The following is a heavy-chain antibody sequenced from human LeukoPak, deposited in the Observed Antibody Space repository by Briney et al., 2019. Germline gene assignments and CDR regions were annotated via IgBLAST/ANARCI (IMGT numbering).Heavy chain of an antibody. CDR1: GFTFSSYA. D-gene: IGHD2-15*01. J-gene: IGHJ4*02. V-gene: IGHV3-30*02. CDR2: ISYDERDQ. CDR3: ATVRDRGYSVNS. Sequence: PGGSLRLSCAASGFTFSSYAIHWVRQAPGQGLQWVASISYDERDQFYADSVKGRFTLSRDNSKNTLYLHIHSLRTEDTAVYCCATVRDRGYSVNSWGQGARVTVSS.